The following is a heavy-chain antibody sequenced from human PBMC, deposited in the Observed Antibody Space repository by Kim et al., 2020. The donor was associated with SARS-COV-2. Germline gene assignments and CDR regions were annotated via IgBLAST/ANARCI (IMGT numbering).Heavy chain of an antibody. V-gene: IGHV6-1*01. CDR3: ARAVAGRNWFDP. D-gene: IGHD6-19*01. J-gene: IGHJ5*02. Sequence: DYAVSVKSRITIAPDTAKNQFSLHLSSVAPEDTAVYYCARAVAGRNWFDPWGQGTLVTVSS.